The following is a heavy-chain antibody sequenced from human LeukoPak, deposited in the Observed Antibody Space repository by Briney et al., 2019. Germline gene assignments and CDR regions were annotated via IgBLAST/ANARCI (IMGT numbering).Heavy chain of an antibody. J-gene: IGHJ4*02. CDR3: ARARGGIAVADPDY. Sequence: SVKVSCKASGYTFIGYYIHWVRQAPGQGLEWMGRIIPILGIANYAQKFQGRVTITADKSTSTAYMELSSLRSEDTAVYYCARARGGIAVADPDYWGQGTLVTVSS. V-gene: IGHV1-69*04. CDR2: IIPILGIA. CDR1: GYTFIGYY. D-gene: IGHD6-19*01.